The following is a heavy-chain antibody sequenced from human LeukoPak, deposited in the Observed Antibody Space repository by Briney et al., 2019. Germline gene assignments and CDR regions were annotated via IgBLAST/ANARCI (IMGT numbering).Heavy chain of an antibody. CDR3: ARGGGAAAGTRVLDY. Sequence: GGSLRLSCAASGFTFSSYSMNWVRQAPGKGLEWVSYISSSSSTIYYADSVKGRFTISRDNAKNSLYLQMNSLKAEDTAAYYCARGGGAAAGTRVLDYWGQGTLVTVSS. CDR1: GFTFSSYS. D-gene: IGHD6-13*01. CDR2: ISSSSSTI. V-gene: IGHV3-48*04. J-gene: IGHJ4*02.